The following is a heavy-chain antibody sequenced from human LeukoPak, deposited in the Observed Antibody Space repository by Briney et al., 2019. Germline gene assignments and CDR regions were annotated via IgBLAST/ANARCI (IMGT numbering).Heavy chain of an antibody. J-gene: IGHJ4*02. Sequence: GGSLRLSCAASGFTFSSYWMSWVRQAPGKGLEWVSYISSSSSSIYYADSVKGRFTISRDNAKNSLYLQMNSLRVEDTAVFYCARDLDDSSGFDYWGQGTLVTVSS. CDR1: GFTFSSYW. D-gene: IGHD3-22*01. CDR3: ARDLDDSSGFDY. V-gene: IGHV3-48*04. CDR2: ISSSSSSI.